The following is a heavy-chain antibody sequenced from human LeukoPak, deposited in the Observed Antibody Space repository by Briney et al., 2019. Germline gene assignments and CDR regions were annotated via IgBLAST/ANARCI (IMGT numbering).Heavy chain of an antibody. CDR1: GFTFDDYA. D-gene: IGHD2-21*02. V-gene: IGHV3-43*01. CDR2: INRRGHT. J-gene: IGHJ4*02. CDR3: AKEVDCPSDCLFFHS. Sequence: GGSLRLSCAASGFTFDDYAIHWVRQTPGKGLEWVSLINRRGHTFYADSVKGRFTISRDNSRNSVFLQMNSLRPEDTALYHCAKEVDCPSDCLFFHSWGQGTLVTVSS.